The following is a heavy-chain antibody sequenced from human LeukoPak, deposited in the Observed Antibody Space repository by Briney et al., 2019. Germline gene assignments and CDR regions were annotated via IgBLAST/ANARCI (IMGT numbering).Heavy chain of an antibody. CDR3: AREDGENNWFDP. CDR2: IKSDGSFR. Sequence: GGSLRLSCAASGFTFSSYWMHWVRQAPGKGLLWVSRIKSDGSFRSYADFVKGRFTISRDNAKNTLYLQMNSLRAEDTAVYYCAREDGENNWFDPWGQGTLATVSS. V-gene: IGHV3-74*01. D-gene: IGHD3-10*01. CDR1: GFTFSSYW. J-gene: IGHJ5*02.